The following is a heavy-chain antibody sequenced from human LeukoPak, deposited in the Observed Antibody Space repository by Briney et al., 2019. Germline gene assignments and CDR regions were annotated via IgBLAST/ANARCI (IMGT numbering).Heavy chain of an antibody. V-gene: IGHV3-21*01. Sequence: GGSLRLSCAASGFTFSSYSMNWVRQAPGKGLEGVSSISSSSSYIFYADSGKDRFTISRDNAKNSLYLQMNSLRAEDTAVYYCARDLALTVGQWFDPWGQGTLVTVSS. D-gene: IGHD4-23*01. CDR3: ARDLALTVGQWFDP. J-gene: IGHJ5*02. CDR2: ISSSSSYI. CDR1: GFTFSSYS.